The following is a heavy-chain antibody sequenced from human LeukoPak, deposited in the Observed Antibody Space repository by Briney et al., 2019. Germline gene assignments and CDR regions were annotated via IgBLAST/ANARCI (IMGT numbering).Heavy chain of an antibody. Sequence: SRTLSLTCTVSGGSISSGSYYWSWIRQPAGKGLEWIGRIYTSGSTNYNPSLKSRVTISVDTSKNQFSLKLSSVTAADTAVYYCARTIGYCSGGSCFQDYYYYGMDVWGQGTTVTVSS. V-gene: IGHV4-61*02. CDR3: ARTIGYCSGGSCFQDYYYYGMDV. CDR1: GGSISSGSYY. J-gene: IGHJ6*02. D-gene: IGHD2-15*01. CDR2: IYTSGST.